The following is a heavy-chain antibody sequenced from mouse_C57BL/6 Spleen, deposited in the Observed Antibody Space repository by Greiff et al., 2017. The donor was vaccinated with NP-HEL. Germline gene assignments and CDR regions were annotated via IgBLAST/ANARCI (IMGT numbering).Heavy chain of an antibody. CDR1: GYAFSSSW. J-gene: IGHJ2*01. Sequence: VQLQQSGPELVKPGASVKISCKASGYAFSSSWMNWVKQRPGKGLEWIGRIYPGDGDTNYNGKFKGKATLTADKSSSTAYMQLSSLTSEDSAVYFCAREDLDYWGQGTTLTVSS. V-gene: IGHV1-82*01. CDR2: IYPGDGDT. CDR3: AREDLDY.